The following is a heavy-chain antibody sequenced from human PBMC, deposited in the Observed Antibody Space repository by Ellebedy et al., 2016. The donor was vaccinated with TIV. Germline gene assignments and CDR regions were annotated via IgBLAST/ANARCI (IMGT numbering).Heavy chain of an antibody. CDR1: GFAVYSTY. J-gene: IGHJ6*03. Sequence: GESLKISCAASGFAVYSTYMTWVRQAPGKGLEWVSIVYSGGDTYDADSVKGRFIISRHNSKNTLYLQMNSLRPEDTAVYYCARGYSGGWYLGGYMDVWGKGTTVTVSS. V-gene: IGHV3-53*04. CDR3: ARGYSGGWYLGGYMDV. CDR2: VYSGGDT. D-gene: IGHD6-19*01.